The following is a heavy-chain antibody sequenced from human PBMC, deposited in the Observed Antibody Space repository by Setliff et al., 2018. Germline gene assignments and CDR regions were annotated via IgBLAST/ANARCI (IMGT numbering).Heavy chain of an antibody. Sequence: SETLFLTCTVSGASLSSGTYYWGWIRQPPGKGLEWIGRIYYRGDTYYNASLKGRLTISVDTAQNQFSLRLTSVTAADTAVYYCARTGTYRYFDYWGRGALVTVSS. CDR2: IYYRGDT. J-gene: IGHJ4*02. D-gene: IGHD1-1*01. CDR1: GASLSSGTYY. CDR3: ARTGTYRYFDY. V-gene: IGHV4-39*01.